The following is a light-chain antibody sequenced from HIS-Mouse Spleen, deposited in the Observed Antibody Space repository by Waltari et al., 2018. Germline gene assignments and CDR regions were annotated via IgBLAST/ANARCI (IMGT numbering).Light chain of an antibody. J-gene: IGLJ2*01. CDR1: SRDAGCYNL. CDR3: CSYAGSSTFVVV. V-gene: IGLV2-23*03. Sequence: QSALTQPASASGSPGQSITLTCTGTSRDAGCYNLVSWYQQHPGKAPKLMIYEGSKRPSGVSNRFSGSKSGNTASLTISGLQAEDEADYYCCSYAGSSTFVVVFGGGTKLTVL. CDR2: EGS.